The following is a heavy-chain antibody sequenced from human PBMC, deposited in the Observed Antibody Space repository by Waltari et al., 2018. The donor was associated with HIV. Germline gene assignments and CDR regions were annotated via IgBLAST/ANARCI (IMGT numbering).Heavy chain of an antibody. V-gene: IGHV4-39*07. CDR2: IHYSGST. CDR1: GGSISSSSYY. CDR3: ARDLRYYDFWSDTGGAWFDP. Sequence: QLQLQESGPGLVKPSETLSLTCTVSGGSISSSSYYWGWIRQPPGKGLEWIGSIHYSGSTYYNPSLKSRVTISVDTSKNQFSLKLSSVTAADTAVYYCARDLRYYDFWSDTGGAWFDPWGQGTLVTVSS. D-gene: IGHD3-3*01. J-gene: IGHJ5*02.